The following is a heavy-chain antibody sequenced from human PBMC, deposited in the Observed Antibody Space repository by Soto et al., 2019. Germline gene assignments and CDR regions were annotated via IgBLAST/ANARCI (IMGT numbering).Heavy chain of an antibody. CDR3: VEGWNDF. Sequence: EGQVVESGGDLVEPGGSLRLSCVTSGFMFSSAWMSWVRQGPGKGLEWVARIKSKNDGGAADYAAPVNGRFSISRDDSKSTVYLQMNSPRAEDTALYYCVEGWNDFWGQGTLVTVSS. D-gene: IGHD1-1*01. CDR1: GFMFSSAW. V-gene: IGHV3-15*01. J-gene: IGHJ4*02. CDR2: IKSKNDGGAA.